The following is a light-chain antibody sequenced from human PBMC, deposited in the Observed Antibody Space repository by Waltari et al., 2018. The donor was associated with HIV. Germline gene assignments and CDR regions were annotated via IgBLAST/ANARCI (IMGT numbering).Light chain of an antibody. CDR3: MQGTHWPRT. J-gene: IGKJ1*01. CDR1: QSLVSSDGNTY. V-gene: IGKV2-30*01. Sequence: DVVMTQSPLSLPVTLGQPASISCKSSQSLVSSDGNTYLVWVQQRPGQSPRRLIYKVSDRDSGVPDRFSGSGSGADFTLKISRVEAEDIGVYFCMQGTHWPRTFGLGTKVEI. CDR2: KVS.